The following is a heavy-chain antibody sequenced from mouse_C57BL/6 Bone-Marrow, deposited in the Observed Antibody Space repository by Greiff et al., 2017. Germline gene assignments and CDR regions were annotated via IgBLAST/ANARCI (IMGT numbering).Heavy chain of an antibody. CDR2: IDPENGDT. V-gene: IGHV14-4*01. D-gene: IGHD2-4*01. CDR3: TRYYDYAY. J-gene: IGHJ3*01. Sequence: VQLQQSGAELVRPGASVKLSCTASGFNIKDDSMHWVKQRPEQGLEWIGWIDPENGDTEYASKFQGKATITADTSSNTAYLQLSSLTSEDTAVYYCTRYYDYAYWGQGTLVTVSA. CDR1: GFNIKDDS.